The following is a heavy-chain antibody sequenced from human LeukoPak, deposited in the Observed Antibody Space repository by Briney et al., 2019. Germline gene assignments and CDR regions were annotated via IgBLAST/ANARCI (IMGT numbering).Heavy chain of an antibody. CDR3: ARSEPFYSGSYYFDY. CDR1: GGSISSYY. V-gene: IGHV4-59*08. CDR2: IYYSGST. J-gene: IGHJ4*02. Sequence: SETLSLTCTVPGGSISSYYWSWIRQPPGKGLEWIGYIYYSGSTNYNPSLKSRVTISVDASKNQFSLKLSSVTAADTAVYYCARSEPFYSGSYYFDYWGQGTLFTVSS. D-gene: IGHD1-26*01.